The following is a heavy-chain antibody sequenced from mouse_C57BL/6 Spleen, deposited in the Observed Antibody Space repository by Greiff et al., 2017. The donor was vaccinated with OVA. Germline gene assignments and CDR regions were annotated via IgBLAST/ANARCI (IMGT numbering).Heavy chain of an antibody. CDR3: ARGGDYYGSLDY. D-gene: IGHD1-1*01. CDR2: INPSTGGT. Sequence: VQLQQSGPELVKPGASVKISCKASGYSFTGYYMNWVKQSPEKSLEWIGAINPSTGGTTYNQKFKAKATLTVDKSSSTAYMQLKSLTSEDSAVYYCARGGDYYGSLDYWGQGTTLTVSS. CDR1: GYSFTGYY. V-gene: IGHV1-42*01. J-gene: IGHJ2*01.